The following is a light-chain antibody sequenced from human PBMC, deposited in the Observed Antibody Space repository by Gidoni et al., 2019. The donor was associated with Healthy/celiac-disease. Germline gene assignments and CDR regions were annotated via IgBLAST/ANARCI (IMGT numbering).Light chain of an antibody. CDR3: QKYNSA. CDR1: QGISNY. CDR2: AAS. V-gene: IGKV1-27*01. Sequence: DIQMTQSPSSLSASVGDRVTITCRASQGISNYLAWYQQKPGKVPKLLIYAASTLQSGVPSRFSGSGSGTDFTLTISSLQPEDVATYYCQKYNSAFXXXTKVEIK. J-gene: IGKJ1*01.